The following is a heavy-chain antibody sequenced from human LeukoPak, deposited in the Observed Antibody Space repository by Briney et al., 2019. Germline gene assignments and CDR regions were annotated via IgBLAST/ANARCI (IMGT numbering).Heavy chain of an antibody. V-gene: IGHV3-33*01. CDR1: EFTFSSSG. Sequence: GRSLRLSCAASEFTFSSSGMHWVRQAPGKGLEWVALIWYDGSNKYYADSVKGRFTISRDNSKNTLYLQMSSLRAEDTAVYYCARAAGDTFFDYWGQGTLVTVSS. D-gene: IGHD3-16*01. CDR3: ARAAGDTFFDY. J-gene: IGHJ4*02. CDR2: IWYDGSNK.